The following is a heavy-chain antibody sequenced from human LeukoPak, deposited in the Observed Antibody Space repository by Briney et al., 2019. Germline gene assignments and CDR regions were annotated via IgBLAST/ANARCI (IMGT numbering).Heavy chain of an antibody. CDR3: ARPGGDIYGSGSSDAFDI. Sequence: SETLSPTCTVSGGSISSYYWSWIRQPPGKGLEWIGYIYYSGSTNYSPSLKSRLTISVDTSKSQFSLKLSSVTAADTAVYYCARPGGDIYGSGSSDAFDIWGQGTMVTVSS. D-gene: IGHD3-10*01. J-gene: IGHJ3*02. CDR1: GGSISSYY. CDR2: IYYSGST. V-gene: IGHV4-59*01.